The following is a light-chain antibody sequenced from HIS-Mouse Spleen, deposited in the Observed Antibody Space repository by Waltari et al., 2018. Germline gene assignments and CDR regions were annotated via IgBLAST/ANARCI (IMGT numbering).Light chain of an antibody. CDR2: SNK. CDR3: AAWDDSLNGPV. CDR1: SSNIGSNT. J-gene: IGLJ2*01. V-gene: IGLV1-44*01. Sequence: QSVLTQPPSASGTPGQRVTISCSGSSSNIGSNTVNWYQQLPGTAPKLLIYSNKLPPSGVPDRFAGSKSGTSASLAISGLQSEDEADYYCAAWDDSLNGPVFGGGTKLTVL.